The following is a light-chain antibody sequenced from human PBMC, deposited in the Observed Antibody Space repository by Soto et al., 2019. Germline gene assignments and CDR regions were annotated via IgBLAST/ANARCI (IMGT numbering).Light chain of an antibody. CDR1: RGVSANY. Sequence: ENFFTQSPGTLSFSPGEGATLSCRASRGVSANYLAWYQQKPGQAPTLLIYGASIRAAGIPDRFSGSGSGTDFTLTIRRLEPEDFAVYYCQQYGSSPRTFGQGTKVDIK. V-gene: IGKV3-20*01. CDR2: GAS. CDR3: QQYGSSPRT. J-gene: IGKJ1*01.